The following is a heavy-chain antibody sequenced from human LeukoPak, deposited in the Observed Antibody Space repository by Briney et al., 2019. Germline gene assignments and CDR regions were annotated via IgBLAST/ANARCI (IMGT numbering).Heavy chain of an antibody. CDR3: ARAHGPYDY. CDR1: GFTFSSYA. V-gene: IGHV3-21*01. CDR2: ISSSSSYI. Sequence: GGSLRPSCAASGFTFSSYAMSWVRQAPGKGLEWVSSISSSSSYIYYADSVKGRFTISRDNAKNSLYLQMNSLRAEDTAVYYCARAHGPYDYWGQGTLVTVSS. J-gene: IGHJ4*02. D-gene: IGHD2-8*01.